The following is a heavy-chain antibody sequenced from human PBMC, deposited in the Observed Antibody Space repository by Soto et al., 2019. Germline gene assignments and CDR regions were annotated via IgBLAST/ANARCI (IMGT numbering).Heavy chain of an antibody. Sequence: GASVKVSCKASRVAFSKFIVTWVRQAPGLGLEWVGGIIPIFGTANYAQKFQGRVTITADESTSTSYMEVNNLRSDDTAVYYCAKVRYSSPMGYYYGMDVWGQGTTVTVSS. CDR2: IIPIFGTA. CDR1: RVAFSKFI. D-gene: IGHD6-19*01. V-gene: IGHV1-69*13. J-gene: IGHJ6*02. CDR3: AKVRYSSPMGYYYGMDV.